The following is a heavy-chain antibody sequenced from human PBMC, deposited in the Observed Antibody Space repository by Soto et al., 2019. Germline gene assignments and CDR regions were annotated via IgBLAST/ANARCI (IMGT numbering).Heavy chain of an antibody. CDR3: ANIAVATSWRYYYYGMDV. CDR1: GFTFSSYA. Sequence: PGGSLRLSCAASGFTFSSYAMSWVRQAPGKGLEWVSAISGSGGSTYYADSVKGRFTISRDNSKNTLYLQMNSLRAEDTAVYYCANIAVATSWRYYYYGMDVWGQGTTVTVSS. V-gene: IGHV3-23*01. D-gene: IGHD6-19*01. J-gene: IGHJ6*02. CDR2: ISGSGGST.